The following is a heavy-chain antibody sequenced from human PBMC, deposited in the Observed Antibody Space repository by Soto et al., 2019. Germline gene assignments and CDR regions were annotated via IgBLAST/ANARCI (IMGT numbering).Heavy chain of an antibody. CDR3: ARQDIVVVPAAIRPSGGTDV. J-gene: IGHJ6*02. CDR1: GDSFTSYW. CDR2: IDPSDSYT. V-gene: IGHV5-10-1*01. Sequence: GDSLKIYCLGSGDSFTSYWISWVRQMPGKGLEWMGRIDPSDSYTNYSPSFQGHVTISADKSISTAYLQWSSLKASDTAMYYCARQDIVVVPAAIRPSGGTDVWGQGTTVTVSS. D-gene: IGHD2-2*02.